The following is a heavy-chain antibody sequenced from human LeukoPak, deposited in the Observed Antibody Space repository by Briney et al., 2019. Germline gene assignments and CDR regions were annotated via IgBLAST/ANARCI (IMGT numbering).Heavy chain of an antibody. CDR2: ISGSGGST. V-gene: IGHV3-23*01. D-gene: IGHD2-2*01. CDR1: GFAFRNYW. J-gene: IGHJ4*02. Sequence: GGSLRLSCAASGFAFRNYWMHWVRQAPGKGLEWVSAISGSGGSTYYADSVKGRFTISRDNSKNTLYLQMNSLRAEDTAVYYCAKDFAYPQPYYFDYWGQGTLVTVSS. CDR3: AKDFAYPQPYYFDY.